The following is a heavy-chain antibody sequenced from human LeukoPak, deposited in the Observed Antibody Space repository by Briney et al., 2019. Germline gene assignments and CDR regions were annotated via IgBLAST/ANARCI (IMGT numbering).Heavy chain of an antibody. V-gene: IGHV4-59*12. CDR2: IYYSGTT. CDR3: ARDREYSKSWSFDY. J-gene: IGHJ4*02. Sequence: SETLSLTCTVTGGSISGYYWSWIRQPPGKGLEWIGFIYYSGTTNYNPSLKSRVTVSVDTSKNQFSLILSSVTAADTAVYYCARDREYSKSWSFDYWGQGTLVTVSS. CDR1: GGSISGYY. D-gene: IGHD6-13*01.